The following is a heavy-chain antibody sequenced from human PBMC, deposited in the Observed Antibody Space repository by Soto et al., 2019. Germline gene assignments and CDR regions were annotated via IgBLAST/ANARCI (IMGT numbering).Heavy chain of an antibody. CDR1: GGSISSGDYY. CDR2: IYYSGST. CDR3: ARGPRDHDSSGYYFWDY. Sequence: SETLSLTCTVSGGSISSGDYYWSWIRQPPGKGLEWIGYIYYSGSTYYNPSLKSRVTISVDTSKNQFSLKLSSVTAADTAVYYCARGPRDHDSSGYYFWDYWGQGTLVTVSS. V-gene: IGHV4-30-4*01. J-gene: IGHJ4*02. D-gene: IGHD3-22*01.